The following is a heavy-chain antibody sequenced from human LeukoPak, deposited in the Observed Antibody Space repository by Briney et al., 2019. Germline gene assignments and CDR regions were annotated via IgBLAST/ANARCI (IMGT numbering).Heavy chain of an antibody. V-gene: IGHV3-7*04. CDR3: ARGDAFSGDH. CDR2: IHPEGNEK. Sequence: GGSLGLSCAVSGFSFTNFWVSWVRQAPGRGLEWVANIHPEGNEKYHVESVKGRFTISRDNTKNLLFLQMNGLRVEDTAVYYCARGDAFSGDHWGQGTLVTVSS. CDR1: GFSFTNFW. J-gene: IGHJ4*02.